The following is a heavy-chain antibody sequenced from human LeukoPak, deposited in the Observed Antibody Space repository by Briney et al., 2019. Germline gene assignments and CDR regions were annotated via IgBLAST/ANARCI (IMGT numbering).Heavy chain of an antibody. CDR2: ISGSGGST. J-gene: IGHJ3*02. CDR3: ARAGSGGLTAFDI. Sequence: GGSLRLSCAASGFTFSSYAMSWVRQAPGKGLEWVSAISGSGGSTYYADSVKGRFTISRDNSKNTLYLQMNSLRAEDTAVYYCARAGSGGLTAFDIWGQGTMVTVSS. D-gene: IGHD6-19*01. V-gene: IGHV3-23*01. CDR1: GFTFSSYA.